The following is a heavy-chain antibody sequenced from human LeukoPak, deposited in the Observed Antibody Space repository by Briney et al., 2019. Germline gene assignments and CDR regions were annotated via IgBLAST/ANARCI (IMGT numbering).Heavy chain of an antibody. J-gene: IGHJ4*02. CDR3: ARADAIYFDY. V-gene: IGHV3-21*01. CDR1: GFTFSSYS. Sequence: GGSLRLSCAASGFTFSSYSMNWVRQAPGKGLAWVSSISSSSSYIYYADSVKGRFTISRDNAKNSLYLQMNSLRAEDTAVYYCARADAIYFDYWGQGTLVTVSS. CDR2: ISSSSSYI.